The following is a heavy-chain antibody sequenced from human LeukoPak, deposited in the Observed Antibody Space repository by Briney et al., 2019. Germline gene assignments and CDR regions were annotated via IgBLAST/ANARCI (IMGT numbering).Heavy chain of an antibody. V-gene: IGHV3-11*01. CDR2: ISSSGSTI. D-gene: IGHD3-3*01. CDR1: GFTFSDYY. J-gene: IGHJ4*02. CDR3: ARAPPITFFGVVIWGFDY. Sequence: GGSLRLSCAASGFTFSDYYMSWIRQAPGKGLERVSYISSSGSTIYYADSEKVRFTISRDNAKNSLYLQMNSLRAEDTAVYYCARAPPITFFGVVIWGFDYWGQGTLVTVSS.